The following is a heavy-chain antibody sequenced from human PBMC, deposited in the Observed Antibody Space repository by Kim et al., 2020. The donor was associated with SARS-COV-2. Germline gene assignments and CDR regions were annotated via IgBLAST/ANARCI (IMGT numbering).Heavy chain of an antibody. Sequence: GGSLRLSCAASGFTFSSYAMHWVRQAPGKGLEWVAVISYDGSNKYYADSVKGRFTISRDNSKNTLYLQMNSLRAEDTAVYYCARDSLYYYDSSSVFQGRGWFDPWGQGTLVTVSS. J-gene: IGHJ5*02. V-gene: IGHV3-30-3*01. CDR2: ISYDGSNK. CDR3: ARDSLYYYDSSSVFQGRGWFDP. D-gene: IGHD3-22*01. CDR1: GFTFSSYA.